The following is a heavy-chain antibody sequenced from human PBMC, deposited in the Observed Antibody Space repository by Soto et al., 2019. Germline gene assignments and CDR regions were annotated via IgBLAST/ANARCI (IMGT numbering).Heavy chain of an antibody. D-gene: IGHD5-12*01. J-gene: IGHJ4*02. Sequence: SVKVSCKASGGTFSSYTISWVRQAPGQGLEWMGRIIPILGIANYAQKFQGRVTITADKSTSTAYMELSSLRSEDTAVYYCARDPVATITEEENYFDYWGQGTLVTVSS. CDR1: GGTFSSYT. V-gene: IGHV1-69*04. CDR3: ARDPVATITEEENYFDY. CDR2: IIPILGIA.